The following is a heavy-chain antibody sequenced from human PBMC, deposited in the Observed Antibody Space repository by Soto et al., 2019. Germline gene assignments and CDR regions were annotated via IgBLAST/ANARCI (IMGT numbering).Heavy chain of an antibody. CDR3: ARDGATTGHWDF. Sequence: EVQLVESGGGLVQPGGCLRLSCAASGFTFSTFSMNWVRQAPGKGLEWVSYISTSSATIYYADSVKGRFTISRDNAKNSLYLQMNSLRDEDTAVYYCARDGATTGHWDFWGQGTLVTVSS. CDR1: GFTFSTFS. D-gene: IGHD1-26*01. V-gene: IGHV3-48*02. CDR2: ISTSSATI. J-gene: IGHJ4*02.